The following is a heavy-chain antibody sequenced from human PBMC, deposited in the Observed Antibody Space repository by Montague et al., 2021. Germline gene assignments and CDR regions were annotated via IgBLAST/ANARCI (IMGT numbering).Heavy chain of an antibody. Sequence: SETLSLTCTVSGGSISSTGYYWGWIRQPPGTGLEWIGSIYYSGSTYYNPSLKSRVTISADTSKNQFSLRLRSVTAADTAVYYCARRMGFVVVTEHDAFDIWGQGTMVTVSS. D-gene: IGHD2-21*02. J-gene: IGHJ3*02. CDR1: GGSISSTGYY. V-gene: IGHV4-39*01. CDR3: ARRMGFVVVTEHDAFDI. CDR2: IYYSGST.